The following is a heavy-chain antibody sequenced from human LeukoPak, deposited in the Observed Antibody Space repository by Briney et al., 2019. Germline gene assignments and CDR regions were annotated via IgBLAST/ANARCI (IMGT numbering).Heavy chain of an antibody. CDR2: ISSSGSTI. Sequence: GGSLRLSCAASGFTFSSYEMNWVRQAPGKGLEWVSYISSSGSTIYYADSVKGRFTISRDNAKNSLYLQLNSLRAEDTAVYYCARFGAAATPLGFDPWGQGTLVTVFS. D-gene: IGHD6-13*01. V-gene: IGHV3-48*03. CDR3: ARFGAAATPLGFDP. CDR1: GFTFSSYE. J-gene: IGHJ5*02.